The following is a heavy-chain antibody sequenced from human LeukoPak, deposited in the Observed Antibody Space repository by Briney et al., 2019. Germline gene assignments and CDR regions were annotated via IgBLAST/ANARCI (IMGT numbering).Heavy chain of an antibody. CDR2: ISYDGSNK. CDR1: GFTFSSYA. D-gene: IGHD3-22*01. V-gene: IGHV3-30-3*01. CDR3: ARDSYYYDSSGYQFDY. Sequence: PGRSLRLSCAASGFTFSSYAMHWVRQAPGKGLEWVAVISYDGSNKYYADSVKGRFTISRDNSKNTLYLQMNSLRAEDTAVYYCARDSYYYDSSGYQFDYWSQGTLVTVSS. J-gene: IGHJ4*02.